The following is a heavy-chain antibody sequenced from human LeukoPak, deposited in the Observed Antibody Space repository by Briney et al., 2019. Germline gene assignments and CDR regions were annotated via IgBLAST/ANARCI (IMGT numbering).Heavy chain of an antibody. CDR3: ARGRYSGTTYYFDY. CDR2: IKKDGSES. D-gene: IGHD5-12*01. Sequence: GGSLRLSCAASGFTFSTSWMSWVRQVPGKGLEWVANIKKDGSESYYVDSVKGRFTISRDNAKNSLYLQMNSLRAEDTAMYYCARGRYSGTTYYFDYWGQGTLVTVSS. J-gene: IGHJ4*02. CDR1: GFTFSTSW. V-gene: IGHV3-7*03.